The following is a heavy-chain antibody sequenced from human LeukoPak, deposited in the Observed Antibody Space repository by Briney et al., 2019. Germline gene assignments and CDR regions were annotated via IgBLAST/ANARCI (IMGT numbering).Heavy chain of an antibody. D-gene: IGHD5-18*01. V-gene: IGHV4-34*01. Sequence: SETLSLTCAVYGGSFSAYYWSWIRQPPGKGLEWVGEINDSGSTNYNPSLKSRVTISVDTSKNQFSLKLSSVTAADTAVYSCARVDTAMVDYGMDVWGQGTSVTVSS. CDR1: GGSFSAYY. CDR2: INDSGST. J-gene: IGHJ6*02. CDR3: ARVDTAMVDYGMDV.